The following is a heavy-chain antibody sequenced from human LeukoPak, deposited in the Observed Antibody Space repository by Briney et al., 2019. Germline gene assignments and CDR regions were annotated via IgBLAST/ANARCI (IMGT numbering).Heavy chain of an antibody. CDR3: VRDNRSYNFDY. V-gene: IGHV3-74*01. CDR1: GFTFSGYW. CDR2: IKSDGSFT. D-gene: IGHD1-26*01. Sequence: GGSLRLSCAASGFTFSGYWMHWGRQAPGKGLVWVSCIKSDGSFTSIADSAKGRLTISRDNAKNTVYLQMNSLRAEDTAVYYCVRDNRSYNFDYWGQGTLVTVSS. J-gene: IGHJ4*02.